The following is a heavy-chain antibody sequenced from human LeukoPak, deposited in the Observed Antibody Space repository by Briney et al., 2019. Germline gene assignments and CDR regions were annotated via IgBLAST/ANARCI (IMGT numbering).Heavy chain of an antibody. CDR2: IKPSGRT. Sequence: PSETLSLTCTVSGYSISSGYYWIWIRQPPGKGLEWIGEIKPSGRTNYNPSLKSRDTISVDTSKNHFSLKLSSVTAADTAVYYCARRDYLDHFYYIDVWDKGNTVTVSS. D-gene: IGHD3-10*01. CDR1: GYSISSGYY. CDR3: ARRDYLDHFYYIDV. V-gene: IGHV4-38-2*02. J-gene: IGHJ6*03.